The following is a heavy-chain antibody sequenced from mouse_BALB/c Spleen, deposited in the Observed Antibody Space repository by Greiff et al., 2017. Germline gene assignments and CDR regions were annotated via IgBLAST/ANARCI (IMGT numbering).Heavy chain of an antibody. CDR1: GFTFSSYA. CDR2: ISSGGSYT. CDR3: AREDSYYAMDY. J-gene: IGHJ4*01. Sequence: EVKLMESGGGLVKPGGSLKLSCAASGFTFSSYAMSWVRQTPEKRLEWVATISSGGSYTYYPDSVKGRFTISRDNAKNTLYLQMSSLRSEDTAMYYCAREDSYYAMDYWGQGTSVTVSS. V-gene: IGHV5-9-3*01.